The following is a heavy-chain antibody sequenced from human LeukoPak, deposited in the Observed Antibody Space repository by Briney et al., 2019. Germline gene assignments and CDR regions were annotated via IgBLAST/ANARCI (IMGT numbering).Heavy chain of an antibody. D-gene: IGHD3-10*01. Sequence: GGSLRLSCAASGFTFSSYGMHWVRQAPGKGLEWVAVISYDGSNKYYADSVKGRFTTSRDNAKNSLYLQMNSLRAEDTALCHCARQSRGYYYYYYMDVWGKGTTVTASS. J-gene: IGHJ6*03. CDR1: GFTFSSYG. CDR2: ISYDGSNK. CDR3: ARQSRGYYYYYYMDV. V-gene: IGHV3-30*03.